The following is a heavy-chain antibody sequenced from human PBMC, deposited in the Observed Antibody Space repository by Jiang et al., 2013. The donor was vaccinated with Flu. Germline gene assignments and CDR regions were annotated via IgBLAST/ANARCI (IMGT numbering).Heavy chain of an antibody. CDR3: ARDLPDYGEPDDYYYGMDV. CDR1: GFTFSSYS. V-gene: IGHV3-48*01. D-gene: IGHD4-17*01. CDR2: ISSSSSTI. J-gene: IGHJ6*02. Sequence: AASGFTFSSYSMNWVRQAPGKGLEWVSYISSSSSTIYYADSVKGRFTISRDNAKNSLYLQMNSLRAEDTAVYYCARDLPDYGEPDDYYYGMDVWGQGTTVTVSS.